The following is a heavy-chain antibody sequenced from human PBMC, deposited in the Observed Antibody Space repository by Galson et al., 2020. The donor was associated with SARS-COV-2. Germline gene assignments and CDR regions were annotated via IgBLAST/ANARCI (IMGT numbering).Heavy chain of an antibody. Sequence: QLGESLKISCAASTFTFSNFWMTWVRQAPGKGLEWVANINQDGSKKYYVDSVKGRFTISRDNAKNSLFLQMNSLRAEDTAVYYCARDAYYYDSSGYYYPPYYYYGMDVWGQGTTVTVSS. CDR1: TFTFSNFW. V-gene: IGHV3-7*01. J-gene: IGHJ6*02. CDR2: INQDGSKK. D-gene: IGHD3-22*01. CDR3: ARDAYYYDSSGYYYPPYYYYGMDV.